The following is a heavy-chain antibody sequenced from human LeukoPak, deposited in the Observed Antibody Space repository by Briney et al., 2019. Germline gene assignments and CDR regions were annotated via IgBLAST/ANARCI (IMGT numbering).Heavy chain of an antibody. CDR1: GGSLSSYY. J-gene: IGHJ3*02. CDR2: INSGGST. V-gene: IGHV4-4*09. CDR3: ARGKMPTVGAWAFDI. D-gene: IGHD5-24*01. Sequence: PSETLSLTCTVSGGSLSSYYWTWFRLPPGKGLEWIGYINSGGSTSFNPSFESRVTMSVDTSRNQFSLKVTTVTAADTAIYSCARGKMPTVGAWAFDIWGQGKMVTVSS.